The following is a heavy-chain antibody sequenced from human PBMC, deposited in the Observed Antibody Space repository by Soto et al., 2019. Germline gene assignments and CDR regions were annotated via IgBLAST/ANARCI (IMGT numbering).Heavy chain of an antibody. CDR3: ARTGHLFDY. V-gene: IGHV4-34*01. CDR1: GRAFSDSY. Sequence: PSETGCLTGAVHGRAFSDSYWSGSRQPPGKGLEWIGEINHSGRTNYNPSLKSRVTISVDTSTNQFSLKLSSMTAADTAVYYCARTGHLFDYWGQGISVT. CDR2: INHSGRT. J-gene: IGHJ4*02.